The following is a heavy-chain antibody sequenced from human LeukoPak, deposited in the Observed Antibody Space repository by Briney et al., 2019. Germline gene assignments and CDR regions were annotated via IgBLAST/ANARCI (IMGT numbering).Heavy chain of an antibody. J-gene: IGHJ6*02. V-gene: IGHV4-61*01. Sequence: SETLSLTCTVSGGSVSSGSYYWSWIRQPPGKGLEWIGYIYYSGSTNYNPSLKSRVTISVDTSKNQFSLKLSSVTAADTAVYYCARVHSGGPYYYGMDVWGQGTTVTVSS. CDR3: ARVHSGGPYYYGMDV. D-gene: IGHD2-15*01. CDR2: IYYSGST. CDR1: GGSVSSGSYY.